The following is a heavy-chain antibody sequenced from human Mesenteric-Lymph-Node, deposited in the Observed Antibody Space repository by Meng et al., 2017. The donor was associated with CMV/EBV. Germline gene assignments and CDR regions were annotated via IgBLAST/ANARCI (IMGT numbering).Heavy chain of an antibody. CDR2: NYRGDNT. V-gene: IGHV3-66*01. J-gene: IGHJ4*02. Sequence: VSVVGSGRALVKPVGSLRLFGAASRVNVRDKYMRWVRKAPGKGLEWVCINYRGDNTYYIDSVKDRFTVSRDNSKNTMYLQMNSLRVEDTAVYYCTGDSVSNPNLNYWGQGTLVTVSS. CDR3: TGDSVSNPNLNY. D-gene: IGHD3-10*01. CDR1: RVNVRDKY.